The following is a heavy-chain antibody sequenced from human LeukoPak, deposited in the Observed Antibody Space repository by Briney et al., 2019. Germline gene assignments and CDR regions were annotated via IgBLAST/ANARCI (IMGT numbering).Heavy chain of an antibody. V-gene: IGHV4-39*01. CDR3: ARSRFSTGWFFDY. J-gene: IGHJ4*02. CDR1: GGSISSSSSY. CDR2: IYYTGST. D-gene: IGHD6-19*01. Sequence: PSETLSLTCTVSGGSISSSSSYWGWIRQPPRKGLEWIGSIYYTGSTYYNPSLKSRVTISVDPSKNQFSLKVSSVTAADTAVYYCARSRFSTGWFFDYWGQGTLVTVSS.